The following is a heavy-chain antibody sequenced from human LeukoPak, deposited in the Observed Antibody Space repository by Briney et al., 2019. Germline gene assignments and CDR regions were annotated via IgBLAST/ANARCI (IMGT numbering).Heavy chain of an antibody. D-gene: IGHD2-15*01. CDR3: ATFYGGGIRDY. CDR1: GGSFSGYY. Sequence: PSETLSLTCAVYGGSFSGYYWSWIRQSPGKGLEWIGEINHSGRTTYSPSLKSRVAISVDTSKNKFSLWLNSVTAADTAVYYCATFYGGGIRDYWGQGTLVTVS. CDR2: INHSGRT. V-gene: IGHV4-34*01. J-gene: IGHJ4*02.